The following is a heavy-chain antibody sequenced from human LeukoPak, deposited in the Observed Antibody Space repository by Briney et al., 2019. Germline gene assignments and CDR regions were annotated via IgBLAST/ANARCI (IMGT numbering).Heavy chain of an antibody. D-gene: IGHD5-12*01. J-gene: IGHJ3*02. V-gene: IGHV3-48*03. CDR2: ISSSGSTI. Sequence: PGGSLRLSCAASGFTFSSYEMNWVRQAPGKGLEWVSYISSSGSTIYYADSVKGRFTISRDNSKNTLHLQMNGLRAEDTAVYYCARDPLDISRWANAFDIWGQGTTVIVSS. CDR1: GFTFSSYE. CDR3: ARDPLDISRWANAFDI.